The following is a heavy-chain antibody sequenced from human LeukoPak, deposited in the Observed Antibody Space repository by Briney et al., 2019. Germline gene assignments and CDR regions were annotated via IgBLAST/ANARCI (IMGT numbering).Heavy chain of an antibody. CDR1: GDSISSSSYY. CDR2: IYYSGST. CDR3: ARDQTYSGSGIYTYFDY. J-gene: IGHJ4*02. D-gene: IGHD3-10*01. V-gene: IGHV4-39*02. Sequence: SETLSLTCTVSGDSISSSSYYWGWIRQPPGKGLEWIGSIYYSGSTYYNPSLKSRVTIPVDTSKNQFSLKLSSVTAADTAVYYRARDQTYSGSGIYTYFDYWGQGILVTVSS.